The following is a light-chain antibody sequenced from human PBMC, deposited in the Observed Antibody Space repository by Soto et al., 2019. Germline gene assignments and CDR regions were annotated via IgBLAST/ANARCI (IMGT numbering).Light chain of an antibody. V-gene: IGLV2-23*02. CDR3: ASYAGSRTYL. Sequence: QSVLTQPASVSGSAGQSVTISCSGSDIGNYNLVSWYQHLPGRAPKLLIFEVTMRPSGISDRFSGSKSASTASLTISGLRAEDEGDYYCASYAGSRTYLFGSGTKVTVL. J-gene: IGLJ1*01. CDR2: EVT. CDR1: SDIGNYNL.